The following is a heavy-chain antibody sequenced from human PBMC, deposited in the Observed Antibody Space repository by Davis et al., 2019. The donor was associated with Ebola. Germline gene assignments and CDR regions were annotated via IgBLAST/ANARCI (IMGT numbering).Heavy chain of an antibody. Sequence: GESLKISCAASGFTFSSSAMSWGRQAPGKGLEWVSSIGGGGGSIYYADSVKGRFTISRDNSKNTLYLQMNSLRAEDTAVYYCAKAGHCRNYCSFDSWGQGTLVTVSS. CDR3: AKAGHCRNYCSFDS. J-gene: IGHJ4*02. D-gene: IGHD1-7*01. V-gene: IGHV3-23*01. CDR2: IGGGGGSI. CDR1: GFTFSSSA.